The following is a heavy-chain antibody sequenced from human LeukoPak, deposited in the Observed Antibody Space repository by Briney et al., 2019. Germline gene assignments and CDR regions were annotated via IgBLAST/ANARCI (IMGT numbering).Heavy chain of an antibody. CDR3: ASPILSPRDYMDV. D-gene: IGHD3-3*02. J-gene: IGHJ6*03. Sequence: ASVKVSCKASGGTFSSYAISWVRQAPGRGREWMGGIIPIFGTANYAQKFQGRVTITADESTSTAYMELSNLRSEHTAVYYCASPILSPRDYMDVWGKGTTVTVSS. CDR2: IIPIFGTA. V-gene: IGHV1-69*13. CDR1: GGTFSSYA.